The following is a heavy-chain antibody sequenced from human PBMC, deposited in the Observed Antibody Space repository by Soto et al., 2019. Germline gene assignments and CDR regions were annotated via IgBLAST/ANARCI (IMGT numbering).Heavy chain of an antibody. CDR2: IYYSGST. J-gene: IGHJ4*02. CDR1: GGSISSYY. V-gene: IGHV4-59*12. Sequence: PSETLCLTCTVSGGSISSYYWSGIRQPPGKGLEWIGYIYYSGSTNYNPSLKSRVTISVDTSKNQFSLKLSSVTAADTAVYYCASSYRSSSYRRANFNYWGQGTLVTVS. D-gene: IGHD6-13*01. CDR3: ASSYRSSSYRRANFNY.